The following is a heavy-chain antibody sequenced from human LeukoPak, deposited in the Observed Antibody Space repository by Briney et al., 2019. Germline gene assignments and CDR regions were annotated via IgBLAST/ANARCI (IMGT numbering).Heavy chain of an antibody. CDR3: AGGAGVYYYGMDV. V-gene: IGHV3-23*01. J-gene: IGHJ6*02. CDR1: GFTFSNYG. CDR2: ISGGGSAT. Sequence: GGSLRLSCAASGFTFSNYGLSGVRQAPGKGLEWVSAISGGGSATYSADSVKGRFTISRDNSKNTLFLQMNTLRADDTAVYYCAGGAGVYYYGMDVWGQGTSVTVSS.